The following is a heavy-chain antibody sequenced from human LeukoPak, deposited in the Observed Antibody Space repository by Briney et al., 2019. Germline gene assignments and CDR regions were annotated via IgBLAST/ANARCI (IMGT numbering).Heavy chain of an antibody. CDR2: MNSDGSST. J-gene: IGHJ4*03. CDR3: AREAFNYGDHYFDY. Sequence: GGSLRLSCAASGFTLSSYWMHWVRQAPGKGLVWVSRMNSDGSSTTYADSVKGRFTISRDNAKNTLYLQMNSLRAEDTAVYHCAREAFNYGDHYFDYWGQGTTVTVSS. CDR1: GFTLSSYW. D-gene: IGHD4-17*01. V-gene: IGHV3-74*01.